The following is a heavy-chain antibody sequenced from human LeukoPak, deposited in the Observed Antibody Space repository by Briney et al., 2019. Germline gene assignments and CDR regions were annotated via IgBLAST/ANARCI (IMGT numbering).Heavy chain of an antibody. D-gene: IGHD3-10*01. V-gene: IGHV3-23*01. J-gene: IGHJ4*02. Sequence: PGGSLRLSCAASGFTFSSYAMSWVRQAPGKGLEWVSGISGSGGSTYYADSVKGRFTISRDNSKNTLYLQMNSLRAEDTAVYYCARVARRFGELSLAYFDYWGQGTLVTVSS. CDR2: ISGSGGST. CDR3: ARVARRFGELSLAYFDY. CDR1: GFTFSSYA.